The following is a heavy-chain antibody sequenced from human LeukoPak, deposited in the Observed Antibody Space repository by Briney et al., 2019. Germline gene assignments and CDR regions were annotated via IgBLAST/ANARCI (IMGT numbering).Heavy chain of an antibody. CDR2: IYTSRST. CDR1: GGSISSYY. D-gene: IGHD3-22*01. CDR3: ASAYYYDSSGPGAFDI. J-gene: IGHJ3*02. V-gene: IGHV4-4*09. Sequence: AETLSLTCTVYGGSISSYYWSWLRQPRGEGLECRGYIYTSRSTNYNASLKSRVTISVDTSKNHFSLKLSAVTAADTAVYYCASAYYYDSSGPGAFDIWGQGTMVTVSS.